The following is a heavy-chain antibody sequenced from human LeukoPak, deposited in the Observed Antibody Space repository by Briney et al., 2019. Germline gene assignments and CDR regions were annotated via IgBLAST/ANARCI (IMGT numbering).Heavy chain of an antibody. J-gene: IGHJ6*02. CDR3: ARESANYIVVVVAANYYGMDV. V-gene: IGHV3-48*01. CDR1: GFTFSSYS. Sequence: GGSLGLSCAASGFTFSSYSMNWVRQAPGKGLEWVSYISSSSSTIYYADSVKGRFTISRDNAKNSLYLQMNSLRAEDTAVYYCARESANYIVVVVAANYYGMDVWGQGTTVTVSS. CDR2: ISSSSSTI. D-gene: IGHD2-15*01.